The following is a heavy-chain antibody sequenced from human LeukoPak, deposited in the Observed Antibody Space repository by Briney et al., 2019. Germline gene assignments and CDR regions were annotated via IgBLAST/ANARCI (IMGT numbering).Heavy chain of an antibody. D-gene: IGHD1/OR15-1a*01. CDR2: ITSDGSTT. Sequence: GGSLRLSCAASGFTFSNYLMHWVRQAPGKGLVWVSRITSDGSTTNYADSVKGRFTISRDNAKNTLYLQMNSLRADDTAVYYCARLKTGTIDYWGQGTLVTVSS. J-gene: IGHJ4*02. CDR1: GFTFSNYL. V-gene: IGHV3-74*01. CDR3: ARLKTGTIDY.